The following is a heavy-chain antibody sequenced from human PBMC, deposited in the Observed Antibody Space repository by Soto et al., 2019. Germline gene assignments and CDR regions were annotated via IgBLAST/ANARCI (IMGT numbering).Heavy chain of an antibody. CDR1: GGSISSTSYY. Sequence: SETLSLTCTVSGGSISSTSYYWGWVRQPPGKGLEWIGSIYYTGNTYYNPSPKSRITVSVDTSKNQFSLKLSSVTAADTAVYYCGAHAGDTYGTLDYWGRGTLVTVSS. J-gene: IGHJ4*02. D-gene: IGHD4-17*01. CDR3: GAHAGDTYGTLDY. V-gene: IGHV4-39*01. CDR2: IYYTGNT.